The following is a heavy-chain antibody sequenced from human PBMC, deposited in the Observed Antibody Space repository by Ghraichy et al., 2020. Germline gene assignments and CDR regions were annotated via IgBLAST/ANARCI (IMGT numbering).Heavy chain of an antibody. Sequence: GESLNISCAASGFTFSSYAMSWVRQAPGKGLEWVSAISGSGGSTYYADSVKGRFTISRDNYKNTLYLQMNSLRAEDTAVYYCAKLQRGYSYGYNGMDVWGQETTVTVSS. V-gene: IGHV3-23*01. CDR1: GFTFSSYA. CDR2: ISGSGGST. CDR3: AKLQRGYSYGYNGMDV. J-gene: IGHJ6*02. D-gene: IGHD5-18*01.